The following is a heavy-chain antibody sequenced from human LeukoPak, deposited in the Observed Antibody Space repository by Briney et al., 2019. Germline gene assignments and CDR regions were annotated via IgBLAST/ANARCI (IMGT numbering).Heavy chain of an antibody. V-gene: IGHV3-53*01. Sequence: GGSLRLSCAVSGFTVSSSYMNWVRQAPVKGLEWVSVIYRGGSTYHADPVKGRFTISKDNSKNTLYLQMNSLRAEDTAVYYCARGYAGTTSGVDYWGQGTLVTVSS. J-gene: IGHJ4*02. CDR2: IYRGGST. CDR3: ARGYAGTTSGVDY. D-gene: IGHD1-7*01. CDR1: GFTVSSSY.